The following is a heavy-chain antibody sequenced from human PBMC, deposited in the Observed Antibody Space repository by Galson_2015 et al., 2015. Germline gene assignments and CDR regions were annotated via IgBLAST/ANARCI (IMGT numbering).Heavy chain of an antibody. CDR2: ISAYNGNT. Sequence: SVKVSCKASIYTFTSYGISWVRQAPGQGLEWMGWISAYNGNTNYAQKLQGRVTMTTDTSTSTAYMELRSLRSDDTAVYYCARDRRVYYDFWSGYYRSDAFDIWGQGTMVTVSS. D-gene: IGHD3-3*01. V-gene: IGHV1-18*01. CDR3: ARDRRVYYDFWSGYYRSDAFDI. CDR1: IYTFTSYG. J-gene: IGHJ3*02.